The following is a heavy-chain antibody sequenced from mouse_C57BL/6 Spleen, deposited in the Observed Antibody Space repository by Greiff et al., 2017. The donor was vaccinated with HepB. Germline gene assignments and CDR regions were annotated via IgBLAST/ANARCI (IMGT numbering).Heavy chain of an antibody. CDR1: GFNIKDDY. J-gene: IGHJ4*01. V-gene: IGHV14-4*01. CDR2: IDPENGDT. Sequence: EVQLQQSGAELVRPGASVKLSCTASGFNIKDDYMHWVKQRPEQGLEWIGWIDPENGDTEYASKFQGKATITADTSSNTAYLQLSSLTSEDTAVYYCTNLHITTVVATRDAMDFGGQGPSVTVSS. D-gene: IGHD1-1*01. CDR3: TNLHITTVVATRDAMDF.